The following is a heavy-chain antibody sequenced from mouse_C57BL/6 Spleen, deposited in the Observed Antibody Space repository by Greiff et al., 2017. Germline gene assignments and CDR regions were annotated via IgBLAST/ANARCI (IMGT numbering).Heavy chain of an antibody. D-gene: IGHD6-1*01. CDR3: ARPGGLQGYWYFDV. J-gene: IGHJ1*03. CDR2: IDPSDSYT. V-gene: IGHV1-59*01. Sequence: QVQLQQPGAELVRPGTSVKLSCKASGYTFTSYWMHWVKQRPGQGLEWIGVIDPSDSYTNYNQKFKGKATLTVDTSSSTAYMPLSSLTSKDSAVYYCARPGGLQGYWYFDVWGTGTTVTVSS. CDR1: GYTFTSYW.